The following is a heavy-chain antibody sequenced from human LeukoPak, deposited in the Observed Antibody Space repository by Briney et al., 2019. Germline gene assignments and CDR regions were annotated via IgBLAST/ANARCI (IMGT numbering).Heavy chain of an antibody. CDR3: ARGGASSGWSH. CDR2: INPNSGGT. CDR1: GYTFTGYY. V-gene: IGHV1-2*02. Sequence: GASVKVSCKASGYTFTGYYMHWVRQAPGQGLEWMGWINPNSGGTNYAQKFQGRVTITADKSTSTAYMELSSLRSEDTAVYYCARGGASSGWSHWGQGTLVTVSS. D-gene: IGHD6-19*01. J-gene: IGHJ1*01.